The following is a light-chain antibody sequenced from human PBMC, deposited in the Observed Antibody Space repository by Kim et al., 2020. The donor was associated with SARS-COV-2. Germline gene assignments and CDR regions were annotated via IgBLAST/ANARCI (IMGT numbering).Light chain of an antibody. CDR2: DTG. Sequence: PGRAVTLTCASSTGAVTSDQFPCWFQQKPGLAPRTLIYDTGTRRSWTRARFSGSLPGGKAALTLSAAQAEDEADYYCLLSYSDSRVFGGGTQLTVL. V-gene: IGLV7-46*01. CDR3: LLSYSDSRV. CDR1: TGAVTSDQF. J-gene: IGLJ2*01.